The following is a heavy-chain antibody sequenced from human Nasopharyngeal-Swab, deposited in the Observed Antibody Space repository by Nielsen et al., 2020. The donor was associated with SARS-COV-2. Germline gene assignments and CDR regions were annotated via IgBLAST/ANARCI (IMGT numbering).Heavy chain of an antibody. CDR3: ARDGLDYDFWSAYFMDV. J-gene: IGHJ6*02. CDR2: LSSSSSYI. V-gene: IGHV3-21*01. Sequence: GESLKISCAASGFTFNKYNFNWVRLAPGKGLPWVTSLSSSSSYIYYADSVKGRFTISRDNAKNSFSLQMNSLRAEDTAVYYCARDGLDYDFWSAYFMDVWGQGTTVTVSS. D-gene: IGHD3-3*01. CDR1: GFTFNKYN.